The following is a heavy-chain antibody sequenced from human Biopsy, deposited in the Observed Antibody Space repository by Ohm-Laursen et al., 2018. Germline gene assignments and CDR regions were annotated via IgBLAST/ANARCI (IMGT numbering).Heavy chain of an antibody. V-gene: IGHV4-59*08. CDR2: VYSSGST. D-gene: IGHD5-18*01. CDR3: ARGIAVVRSLDV. J-gene: IGHJ6*02. Sequence: SDTLSLTCTVSSGSISGYYWTWIRQAPGKGLEFIGYVYSSGSTNYNPSLKSRATTSLDTSRNQVSLRLSSVTAADTAVYYCARGIAVVRSLDVWGQGTTVAVSS. CDR1: SGSISGYY.